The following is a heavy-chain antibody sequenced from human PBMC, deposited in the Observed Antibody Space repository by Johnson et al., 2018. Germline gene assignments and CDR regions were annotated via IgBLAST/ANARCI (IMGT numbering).Heavy chain of an antibody. J-gene: IGHJ6*03. CDR3: AGGLQYCSGSYFSYMDV. D-gene: IGHD3-10*01. CDR1: GFTFSSYA. CDR2: ISYDESNK. Sequence: QVQLVESGGGVVQSGRSLRLSCAASGFTFSSYAMHWVRQAPGKGLEWVAVISYDESNKYYADSVKGRFTISRDISKNTLYLQMNSLRVEDTAMYYCAGGLQYCSGSYFSYMDVWGKGTTVTVSS. V-gene: IGHV3-30-3*01.